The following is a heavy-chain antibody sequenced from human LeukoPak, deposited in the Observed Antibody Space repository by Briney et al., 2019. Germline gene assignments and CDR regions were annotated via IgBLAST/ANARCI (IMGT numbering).Heavy chain of an antibody. CDR3: ARVLFDYVWGSYRRFDY. CDR2: IKQDGSEK. D-gene: IGHD3-16*02. CDR1: GFTFSSYW. J-gene: IGHJ4*02. V-gene: IGHV3-7*01. Sequence: GGSLRLSCAASGFTFSSYWMSWVRQAPGKGLEWVANIKQDGSEKYYVDSVKGRFTISRDNAKNSLYLQMNSLRAEDTAVYYCARVLFDYVWGSYRRFDYWGQGTLVTVSS.